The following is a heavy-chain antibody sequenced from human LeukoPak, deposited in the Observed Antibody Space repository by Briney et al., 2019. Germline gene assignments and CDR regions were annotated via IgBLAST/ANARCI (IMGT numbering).Heavy chain of an antibody. J-gene: IGHJ4*02. CDR2: IFYSGST. CDR1: GGSISTTNYY. Sequence: SETLSLTCIVSGGSISTTNYYWGWIRQPPGKGLEWIGNIFYSGSTYYSPSLKSRVVISADTSKNQFSLKLSSVTAADTAVYYCARGVVIAPQTFDYWGQGTLVTVSS. D-gene: IGHD2-21*01. V-gene: IGHV4-39*07. CDR3: ARGVVIAPQTFDY.